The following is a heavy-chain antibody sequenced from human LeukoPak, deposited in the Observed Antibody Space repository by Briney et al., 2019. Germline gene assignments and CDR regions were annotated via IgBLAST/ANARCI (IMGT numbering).Heavy chain of an antibody. CDR3: AKSYCSGGSCYSGWFDP. V-gene: IGHV4-34*01. CDR1: GGSFSGYY. CDR2: INRSGST. D-gene: IGHD2-15*01. Sequence: SETLSLTCAVYGGSFSGYYWSWIRQPPGKGLEWIGEINRSGSTNYNPSLRSRVTISVDTSKNQFSLKLSSVTAADTAVYYCAKSYCSGGSCYSGWFDPWGQGTLVTVSS. J-gene: IGHJ5*02.